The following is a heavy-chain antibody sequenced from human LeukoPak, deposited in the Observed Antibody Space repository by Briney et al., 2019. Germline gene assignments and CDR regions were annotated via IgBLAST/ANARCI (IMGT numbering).Heavy chain of an antibody. CDR3: ARVRDAFDI. V-gene: IGHV4-34*01. CDR2: INHRGST. Sequence: SETLSLTCAVYGGSFSGYYWSWIRQPPGKGLEWIGEINHRGSTNYNPSLKSRVTISVDTSKNQFSLKLSSVTAADTAVYYCARVRDAFDIWGQGTMVTVSS. J-gene: IGHJ3*02. CDR1: GGSFSGYY.